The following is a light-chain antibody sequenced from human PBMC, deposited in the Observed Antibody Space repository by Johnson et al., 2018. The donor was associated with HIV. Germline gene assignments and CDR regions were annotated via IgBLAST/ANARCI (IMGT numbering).Light chain of an antibody. CDR3: GTWDSRLSVVGV. CDR1: SSNIGNNY. CDR2: DNN. Sequence: QAVLTQPPSVSAAPGQKVTISCSGSSSNIGNNYVSWYQQLPGTAPKLLIYDNNKRPSGIPDRFSGSKSGTSDTLGITGLQTGDEADYYCGTWDSRLSVVGVFRTGTKVTVL. V-gene: IGLV1-51*01. J-gene: IGLJ1*01.